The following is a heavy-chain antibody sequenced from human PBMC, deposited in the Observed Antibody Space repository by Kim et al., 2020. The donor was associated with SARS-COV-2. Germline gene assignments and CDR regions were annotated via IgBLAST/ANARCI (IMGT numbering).Heavy chain of an antibody. CDR1: GDSVSSNSAA. CDR3: ARGLDRTGMDI. Sequence: SQTLSLTCAISGDSVSSNSAAWNWFRQSPSRGLEWLGKTYYRSKWSNEYAVSLKSRMTIKTDTSKNQLSLHLSSVTPDDTAVYYCARGLDRTGMDIWGQ. CDR2: TYYRSKWSN. J-gene: IGHJ6*02. D-gene: IGHD4-17*01. V-gene: IGHV6-1*01.